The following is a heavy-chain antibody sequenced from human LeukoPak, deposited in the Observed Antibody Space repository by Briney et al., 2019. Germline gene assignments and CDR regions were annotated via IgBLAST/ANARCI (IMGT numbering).Heavy chain of an antibody. CDR2: ISYDESNK. J-gene: IGHJ5*02. V-gene: IGHV3-30-3*01. Sequence: GGSLRLSCAASGFTFSNSAMHWVRQSPGKGLGWVAVISYDESNKYYADSVKGRFTISRDNSKNTLYLQMNSLRAEDTAVYYCARADWFDPWGQGTLVTVSS. CDR1: GFTFSNSA. CDR3: ARADWFDP.